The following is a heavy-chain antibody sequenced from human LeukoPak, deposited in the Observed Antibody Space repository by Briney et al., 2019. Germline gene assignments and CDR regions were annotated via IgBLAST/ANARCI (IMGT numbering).Heavy chain of an antibody. J-gene: IGHJ4*02. CDR1: GFTFSSYG. CDR2: IRYDGSNK. CDR3: AKDRGSSGYYDISFDY. Sequence: PGGSLRLSCAASGFTFSSYGMHWVRQAPGKGLEWVAFIRYDGSNKYYAGSVKGRFTISRDNSKNTLYLQMNSLRAEDTAVYYCAKDRGSSGYYDISFDYWGQGTLVTVSS. V-gene: IGHV3-30*02. D-gene: IGHD3-22*01.